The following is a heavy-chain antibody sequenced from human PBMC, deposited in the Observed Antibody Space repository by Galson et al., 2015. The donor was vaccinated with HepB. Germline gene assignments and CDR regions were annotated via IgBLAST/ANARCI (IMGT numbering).Heavy chain of an antibody. CDR3: AKAAGLAPTRLDF. V-gene: IGHV3-23*01. D-gene: IGHD2-15*01. CDR1: GFIVTDIA. J-gene: IGHJ4*02. CDR2: ISGSAGHS. Sequence: SLRLSCATSGFIVTDIAMNWVRQAPGKRLEWVSAISGSAGHSYYADSMGGRITTFNDYNNMVFLQMNSLRADDTAVYYCAKAAGLAPTRLDFWGQGTPVTVSS.